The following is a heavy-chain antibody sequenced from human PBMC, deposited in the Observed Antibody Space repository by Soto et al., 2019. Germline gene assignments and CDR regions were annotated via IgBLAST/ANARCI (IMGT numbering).Heavy chain of an antibody. CDR3: ARGAGSSSYHNASHDF. J-gene: IGHJ4*02. Sequence: SEAMFHPSTVSEGPIRDYFGSRILKNPVKGLVWIGYIYYTGSTNYNRSLRSRVTISADTSKNQISLNLRSVTAADTAMYYCARGAGSSSYHNASHDFWGQGTLVTVSS. CDR2: IYYTGST. V-gene: IGHV4-59*01. CDR1: EGPIRDYF. D-gene: IGHD3-22*01.